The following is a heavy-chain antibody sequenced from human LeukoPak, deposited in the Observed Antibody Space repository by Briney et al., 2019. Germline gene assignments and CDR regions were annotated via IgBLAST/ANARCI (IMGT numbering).Heavy chain of an antibody. CDR1: GFTFSSYE. V-gene: IGHV3-48*03. CDR2: ISSSGSTI. D-gene: IGHD4-17*01. Sequence: GGSLRLSCAASGFTFSSYEMNWVRQAPGKGLEWVSYISSSGSTIYYADSVKGRFTISRDNAKNSLYLQMNSPRAEDTAVYYCARGWYGDYVSLFDYWGQGTLVTVSS. J-gene: IGHJ4*02. CDR3: ARGWYGDYVSLFDY.